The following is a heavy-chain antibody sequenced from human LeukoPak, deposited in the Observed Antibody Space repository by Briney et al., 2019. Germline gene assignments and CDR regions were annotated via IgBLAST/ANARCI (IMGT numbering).Heavy chain of an antibody. Sequence: PGGSLRLSCAASGFTFSTYVMHWVRQAPGKGLEWVAVIWYDGSKKDYADSVKGRFTISRDNSKNTLYLQMNSLRAEDTAVYYCARDVRASFDYWGQGTLVTVSS. J-gene: IGHJ4*02. CDR1: GFTFSTYV. CDR3: ARDVRASFDY. CDR2: IWYDGSKK. V-gene: IGHV3-33*01.